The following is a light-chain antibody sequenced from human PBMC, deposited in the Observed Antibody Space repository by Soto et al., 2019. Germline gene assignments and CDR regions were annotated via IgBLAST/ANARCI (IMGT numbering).Light chain of an antibody. Sequence: SYELTQPPSVSVAPGQTATVTCGADNIGSKSVHWYQKKAGQAPLLVVFADSDRPPGIPARFSAFNSGNTATLTISMVEDGDEADYYCHVWDSTTHHVVFGGGTKVTVL. CDR3: HVWDSTTHHVV. V-gene: IGLV3-21*02. CDR2: ADS. J-gene: IGLJ3*02. CDR1: NIGSKS.